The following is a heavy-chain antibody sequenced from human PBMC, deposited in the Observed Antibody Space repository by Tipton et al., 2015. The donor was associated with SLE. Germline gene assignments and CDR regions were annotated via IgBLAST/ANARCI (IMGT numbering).Heavy chain of an antibody. CDR2: INHSGTS. V-gene: IGHV4-38-2*02. J-gene: IGHJ5*02. CDR3: PIYYHDSTGLHWFDP. D-gene: IGHD3-22*01. Sequence: TLSLTCTVSGYSISSGYYWGWIRQSTGQGLEWIASINHSGTSYYNPSLKSRVTIPLDMSKNQFSLRLSSVTAADTAVYYCPIYYHDSTGLHWFDPWGQGTLVTVSS. CDR1: GYSISSGYY.